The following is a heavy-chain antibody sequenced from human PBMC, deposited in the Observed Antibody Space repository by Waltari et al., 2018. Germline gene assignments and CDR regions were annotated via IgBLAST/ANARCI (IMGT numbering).Heavy chain of an antibody. CDR2: IEARGNT. CDR3: AKGAGPPWFDP. CDR1: GDSITSGNYF. V-gene: IGHV4-61*02. J-gene: IGHJ5*02. Sequence: QVQLQESGPGLVKPSESVSLTCTVSGDSITSGNYFWSWIRQPAGKGLEWIGRIEARGNTNYSPSLRSRVTISVDTSQNQFSLQLRSVTAADTAVYYCAKGAGPPWFDPWGQGVMVTVSS.